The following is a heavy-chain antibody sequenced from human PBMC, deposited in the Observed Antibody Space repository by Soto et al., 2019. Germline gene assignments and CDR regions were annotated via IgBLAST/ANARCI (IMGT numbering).Heavy chain of an antibody. J-gene: IGHJ4*02. CDR2: ISTYNGNT. D-gene: IGHD3-10*01. CDR1: GYTFTNYA. CDR3: AREMVRGVGSDY. V-gene: IGHV1-18*01. Sequence: ASVKVSCKASGYTFTNYAISWVRQAPGQGLEWMGWISTYNGNTKYAQKLQGRVTMTTDTSTSTAYMELRSLRSDDTAVFYCAREMVRGVGSDYWGQGILVTVSS.